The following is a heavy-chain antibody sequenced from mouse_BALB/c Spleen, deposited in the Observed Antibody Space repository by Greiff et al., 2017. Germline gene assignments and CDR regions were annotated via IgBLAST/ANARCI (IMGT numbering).Heavy chain of an antibody. J-gene: IGHJ3*01. CDR2: ISYSGST. Sequence: EVKLMESGPGLVKPSQSLSLTCTVTGYSITSYYAWNWIRQFPGNKLEWMGYISYSGSTSYNPSLKSRISITRDTSKNQFFLQLNSVTTEDTATYYCARYGNDVAYWGQGTLVTVSA. CDR3: ARYGNDVAY. D-gene: IGHD2-2*01. V-gene: IGHV3-2*02. CDR1: GYSITSYYA.